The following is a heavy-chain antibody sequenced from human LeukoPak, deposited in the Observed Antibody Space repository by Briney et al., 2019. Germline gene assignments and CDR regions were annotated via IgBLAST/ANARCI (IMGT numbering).Heavy chain of an antibody. CDR3: ARHDPNPYYDFWSGPTGY. D-gene: IGHD3-3*01. CDR2: ISGSGGST. V-gene: IGHV3-23*01. J-gene: IGHJ4*02. CDR1: GFTFSSYA. Sequence: GGSLRLSCAASGFTFSSYAMSWVRQAPGKGLEWASAISGSGGSTYYADSVKGRFTISRDNSKNTLYLQMNSLRAEDTAVYYCARHDPNPYYDFWSGPTGYWGQGTLVTVSS.